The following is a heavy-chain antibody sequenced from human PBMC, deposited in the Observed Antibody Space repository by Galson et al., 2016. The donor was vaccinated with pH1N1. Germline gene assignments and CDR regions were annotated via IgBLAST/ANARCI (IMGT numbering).Heavy chain of an antibody. CDR2: TYYRSKWYN. Sequence: CAISGVSVSSNSAAWNWIRQSPSRGLEWLGRTYYRSKWYNDYAVSVKSRITINPDTSKNQFSLQLNSVTPEDTAVYYCARDGIAAAGIRRDQYYFDYWGQGTLVTVSS. V-gene: IGHV6-1*01. CDR1: GVSVSSNSAA. J-gene: IGHJ4*02. CDR3: ARDGIAAAGIRRDQYYFDY. D-gene: IGHD6-13*01.